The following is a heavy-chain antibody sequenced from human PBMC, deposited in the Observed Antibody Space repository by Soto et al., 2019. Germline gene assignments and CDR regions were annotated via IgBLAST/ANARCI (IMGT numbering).Heavy chain of an antibody. CDR1: GGTVSSYA. J-gene: IGHJ6*04. CDR2: IIPIFGTA. CDR3: ARARATVTLSYGMDV. V-gene: IGHV1-69*13. Sequence: GASVKVSCKASGGTVSSYAISWVRQAPGQGLEWMGGIIPIFGTANYAQKFQGRVTITADESTSTAYMELSSLRYEDTDVYYCARARATVTLSYGMDVWGKGTTVTVSS. D-gene: IGHD4-17*01.